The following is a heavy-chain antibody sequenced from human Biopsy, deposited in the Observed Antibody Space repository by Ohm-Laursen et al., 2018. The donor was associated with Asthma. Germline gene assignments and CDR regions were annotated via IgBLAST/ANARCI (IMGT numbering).Heavy chain of an antibody. Sequence: SLRLSCSASGFTFDNYTMHWVRQAPGKGLEWVTIISYDGRNTYYADSVEGRFTISRDNSKNTLFLQMSSLRPEDTAVYYCARGGLHYYEYYGMDVWSQGTAVTVSS. CDR3: ARGGLHYYEYYGMDV. CDR1: GFTFDNYT. V-gene: IGHV3-30*04. CDR2: ISYDGRNT. D-gene: IGHD2-21*02. J-gene: IGHJ6*02.